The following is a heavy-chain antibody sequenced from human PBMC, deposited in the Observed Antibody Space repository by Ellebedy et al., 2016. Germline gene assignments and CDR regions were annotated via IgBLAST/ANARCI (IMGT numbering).Heavy chain of an antibody. Sequence: GESLKISCAASGFTVSGNYMSWVRQAPGQGLEWVSLIYSDGTAYYADSVRGRFTISRDNSKNTLYLQMNSLRADDTAIYYCAKRGIVGAHYFDYWGQGTLVTVSS. CDR1: GFTVSGNY. CDR3: AKRGIVGAHYFDY. J-gene: IGHJ4*02. D-gene: IGHD1-26*01. CDR2: IYSDGTA. V-gene: IGHV3-53*01.